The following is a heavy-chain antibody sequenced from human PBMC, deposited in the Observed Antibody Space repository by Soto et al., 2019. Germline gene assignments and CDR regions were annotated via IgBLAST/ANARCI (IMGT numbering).Heavy chain of an antibody. V-gene: IGHV4-31*03. Sequence: SETLSLTCTVSGGSISSGGYYWSWIRQHPGKGLEWIGYIYYSGSTYYNPSIKSRVTISVDTSKNQFSLKLSYVTAADTAVYYCAIVKIVLLLYGNWFHPSGPATLVTVSS. D-gene: IGHD2-8*01. J-gene: IGHJ5*02. CDR3: AIVKIVLLLYGNWFHP. CDR2: IYYSGST. CDR1: GGSISSGGYY.